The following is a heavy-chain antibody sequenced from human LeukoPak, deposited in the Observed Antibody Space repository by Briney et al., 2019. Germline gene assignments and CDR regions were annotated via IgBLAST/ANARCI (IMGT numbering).Heavy chain of an antibody. J-gene: IGHJ6*02. CDR3: ARAPNYDYVSGYYGMDV. CDR2: IYSGGST. CDR1: GFTVSSNY. D-gene: IGHD3-16*01. V-gene: IGHV3-66*01. Sequence: PGGSLRLSCAASGFTVSSNYMSWVRQAPGKGLEWVSVIYSGGSTYYADSVKGRFTISRDNSKNTLYLQMNSLRAEDTAVYYCARAPNYDYVSGYYGMDVWGQGTTVTVSS.